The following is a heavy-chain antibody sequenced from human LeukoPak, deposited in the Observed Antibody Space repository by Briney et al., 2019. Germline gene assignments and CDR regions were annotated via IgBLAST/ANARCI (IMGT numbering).Heavy chain of an antibody. Sequence: PSETLSLTCAVSGYSISSGYYWGWIRQPPGKGLEWIGSIYHSGSTYYNPSLKSRVTISVDTSKNQFSLKLSSVTAADTAVYYCARRGYCSSTSCGTNNWFDPWGHGTLVTVSS. CDR1: GYSISSGYY. CDR3: ARRGYCSSTSCGTNNWFDP. J-gene: IGHJ5*02. V-gene: IGHV4-38-2*01. D-gene: IGHD2-2*01. CDR2: IYHSGST.